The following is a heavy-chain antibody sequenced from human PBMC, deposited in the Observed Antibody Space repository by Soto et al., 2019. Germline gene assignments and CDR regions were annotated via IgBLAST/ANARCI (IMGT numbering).Heavy chain of an antibody. V-gene: IGHV3-23*01. CDR2: ISGSGGST. Sequence: EVQLLESGGGLVQPGGSLRLSCAASGFTFSSYAMSWVRQAPGKGLEWVSAISGSGGSTYYADSVKGRFTISRDNSKNTLYLQMNSLRAEDTAVHYCAKFRSGYYSYFDYWGQGTLVTVSS. CDR3: AKFRSGYYSYFDY. CDR1: GFTFSSYA. J-gene: IGHJ4*02. D-gene: IGHD3-22*01.